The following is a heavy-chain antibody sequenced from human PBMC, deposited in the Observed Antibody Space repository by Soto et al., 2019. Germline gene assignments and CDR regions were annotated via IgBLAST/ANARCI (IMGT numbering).Heavy chain of an antibody. V-gene: IGHV3-15*07. CDR2: IKSKTDGGTT. J-gene: IGHJ6*02. D-gene: IGHD3-10*01. CDR3: TTYYYGSGIHYYYGMDV. CDR1: GFTFSNAW. Sequence: GGSLRLSCAASGFTFSNAWMNWVRQAPGKGLEWVGRIKSKTDGGTTDYAAPVKGRFTISRDDSKNTLYLQMNSLKTEDTAVYYCTTYYYGSGIHYYYGMDVWGQGTTVTVSS.